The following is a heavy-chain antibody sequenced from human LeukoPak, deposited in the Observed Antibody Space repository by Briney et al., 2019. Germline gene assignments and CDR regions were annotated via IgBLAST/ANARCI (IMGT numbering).Heavy chain of an antibody. J-gene: IGHJ5*02. D-gene: IGHD6-13*01. CDR3: AREKQQPAPFDP. Sequence: ASVKVSCKASGGTFSSYAISWVRQAPGQGLEWMGGINPIFGTANYAQKFQGRVTITTDESTSTAYMELSSLRSEDTAVYYCAREKQQPAPFDPSGQGTLVTVSS. CDR2: INPIFGTA. V-gene: IGHV1-69*05. CDR1: GGTFSSYA.